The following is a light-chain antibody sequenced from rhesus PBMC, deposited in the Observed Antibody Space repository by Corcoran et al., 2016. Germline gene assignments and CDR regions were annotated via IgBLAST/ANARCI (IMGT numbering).Light chain of an antibody. Sequence: EIVMTQSPATLSLSPGERATLSCRASQTVSNNLAWYHQNPGRAPRLLINGASPRATGIPDRFSGGGSGTDFTLTISGLAPEDFALYCCQHYSSWPLTFGGGTKVEIK. V-gene: IGKV3-42*03. CDR2: GAS. CDR1: QTVSNN. J-gene: IGKJ4*01. CDR3: QHYSSWPLT.